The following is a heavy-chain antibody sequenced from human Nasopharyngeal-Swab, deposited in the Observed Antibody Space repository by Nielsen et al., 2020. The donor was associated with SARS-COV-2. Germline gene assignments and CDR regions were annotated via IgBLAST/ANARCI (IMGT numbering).Heavy chain of an antibody. Sequence: GSLRLSCAVYGGSFSGYYWSWIRQPPGKGLEWIGEINHSGSTNYNPSLKSRVTISVDTSENQFSLKLSSVTAADTAVYYCARDHDFDGMDVWGQGTTVTVSS. D-gene: IGHD2-21*02. CDR1: GGSFSGYY. J-gene: IGHJ6*02. V-gene: IGHV4-34*01. CDR2: INHSGST. CDR3: ARDHDFDGMDV.